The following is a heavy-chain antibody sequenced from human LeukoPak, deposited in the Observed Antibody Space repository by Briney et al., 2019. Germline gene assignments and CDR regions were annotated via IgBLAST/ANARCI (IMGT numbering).Heavy chain of an antibody. CDR2: ISTTT. Sequence: PGGSLRLSCAASGFTFSTYAMSWVRQVPAKGLEWVSAISTTTYYADFVEGRFTISRDNSKNTLYLQMNSLTAEDTAVYYCAKPIGPRYGDYHNSCFDSWGQGTLVTVSS. V-gene: IGHV3-23*01. D-gene: IGHD4-17*01. CDR1: GFTFSTYA. CDR3: AKPIGPRYGDYHNSCFDS. J-gene: IGHJ5*01.